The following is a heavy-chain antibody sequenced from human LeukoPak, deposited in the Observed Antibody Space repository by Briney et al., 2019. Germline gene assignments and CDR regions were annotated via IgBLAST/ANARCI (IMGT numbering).Heavy chain of an antibody. Sequence: PSETLSLTCTVSGGSISRGSYYWSWIRQPAGKGLEWIGRIYTSGSTNYNPSLKSRVTISVDTSKNQFSLKLSSVTAADTAVYYCAITPAYYYYYMDVWGKGTTVTVSS. J-gene: IGHJ6*03. CDR1: GGSISRGSYY. V-gene: IGHV4-61*02. CDR2: IYTSGST. CDR3: AITPAYYYYYMDV.